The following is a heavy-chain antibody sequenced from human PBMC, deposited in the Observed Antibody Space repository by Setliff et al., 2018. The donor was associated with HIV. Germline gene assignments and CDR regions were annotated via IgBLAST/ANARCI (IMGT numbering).Heavy chain of an antibody. D-gene: IGHD4-4*01. CDR1: GGSISSYY. CDR2: IYYSGST. J-gene: IGHJ4*02. Sequence: LSLTCTVSGGSISSYYWSWIRQPPGKGLEWIGYIYYSGSTNYNPSLKSRVTISVDASRNQFSLKLSSVTAADTAVYYCAREPDSIPYDYWGQGTLVTVSS. CDR3: AREPDSIPYDY. V-gene: IGHV4-59*12.